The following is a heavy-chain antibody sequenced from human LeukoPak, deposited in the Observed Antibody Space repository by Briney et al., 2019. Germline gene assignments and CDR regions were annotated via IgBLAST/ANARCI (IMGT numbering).Heavy chain of an antibody. J-gene: IGHJ4*02. Sequence: SETLSLTCTVSGGSISTSNYYWGWIRQPPGKGLEWIGNIFYSGSTYYSPSLRSRVTISLDTSRNQFSLKLNSVTAADTAVYYCASPKYDSSGVDYWGQGTLVTVSS. V-gene: IGHV4-39*07. CDR2: IFYSGST. CDR1: GGSISTSNYY. CDR3: ASPKYDSSGVDY. D-gene: IGHD3-22*01.